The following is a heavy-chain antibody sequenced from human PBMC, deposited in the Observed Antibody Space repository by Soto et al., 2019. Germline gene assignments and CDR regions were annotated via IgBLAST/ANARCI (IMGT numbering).Heavy chain of an antibody. CDR3: ATGPYDFWSGYSNWLDP. J-gene: IGHJ5*02. Sequence: GSSVKVSCKVSGYTLTELSIHWVRLAPGKRLEWMGGFDPEDGETIYAQKFQGGVTITEDTSTDTAYMELSSLRSEDTAVYYCATGPYDFWSGYSNWLDPWGQGALVTV. CDR2: FDPEDGET. CDR1: GYTLTELS. V-gene: IGHV1-24*01. D-gene: IGHD3-3*01.